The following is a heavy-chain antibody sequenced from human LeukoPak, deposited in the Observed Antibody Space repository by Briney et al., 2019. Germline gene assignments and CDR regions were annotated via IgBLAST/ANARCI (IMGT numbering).Heavy chain of an antibody. CDR3: ARVVRMAAGMNYYPDY. D-gene: IGHD6-13*01. J-gene: IGHJ4*02. V-gene: IGHV3-53*01. CDR1: GFTVSTNY. Sequence: GGSLRLSCAASGFTVSTNYMSWVRQAPGKGLEWVSAIYSGGSTSYADSVKGRFTISRDSSKNTLYLQMNNLRAEDTAVYYCARVVRMAAGMNYYPDYWGQGTLVTVSS. CDR2: IYSGGST.